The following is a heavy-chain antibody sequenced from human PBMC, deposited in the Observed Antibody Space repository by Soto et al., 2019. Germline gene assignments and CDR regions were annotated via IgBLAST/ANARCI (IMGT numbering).Heavy chain of an antibody. Sequence: PPETLSLTCTVSGGSISSYYWSWIRQPPGKGLEWIGYIYYSGSTNYNPSLKSRVAISIDTSKSHFSLKLSSLTAADTAVYYCARGPAVAGAGWWFDPWGQGTLVTVSS. CDR2: IYYSGST. D-gene: IGHD6-19*01. J-gene: IGHJ5*02. CDR3: ARGPAVAGAGWWFDP. V-gene: IGHV4-59*01. CDR1: GGSISSYY.